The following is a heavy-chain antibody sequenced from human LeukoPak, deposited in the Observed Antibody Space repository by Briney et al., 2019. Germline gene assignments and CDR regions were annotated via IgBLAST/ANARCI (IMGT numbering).Heavy chain of an antibody. CDR1: GYTFTSYG. D-gene: IGHD3-22*01. J-gene: IGHJ1*01. Sequence: EASVKVSCKASGYTFTSYGISWVRQAPGQGLEWMGWISAYNGNTNYAQKLQGRVTVTTDTSTSTAYMELRSLRSDETAVYYCARDHAYYYDSSGYEQYFQHWGQGTLVTVSS. CDR2: ISAYNGNT. CDR3: ARDHAYYYDSSGYEQYFQH. V-gene: IGHV1-18*01.